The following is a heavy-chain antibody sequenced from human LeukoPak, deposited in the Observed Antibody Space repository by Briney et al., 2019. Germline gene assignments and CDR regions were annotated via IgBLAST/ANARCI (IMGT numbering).Heavy chain of an antibody. CDR3: ARAAHEDIVVVPAAIDNYYMDV. J-gene: IGHJ6*03. CDR2: ISSSSSYI. Sequence: PGGSLRLSCAASGFTFSSYSMNWVRQAPGKGLEWVSSISSSSSYIYYVDSVKGRFTISRDNAKNSLYLQMNSLRAEDTAVYYCARAAHEDIVVVPAAIDNYYMDVWGKGTTVTVSS. V-gene: IGHV3-21*01. CDR1: GFTFSSYS. D-gene: IGHD2-2*01.